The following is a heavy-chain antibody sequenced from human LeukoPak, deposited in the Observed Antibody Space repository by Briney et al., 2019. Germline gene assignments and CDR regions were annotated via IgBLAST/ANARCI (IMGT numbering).Heavy chain of an antibody. CDR3: VRSYRDLTGYYNHFDY. CDR2: ISGTGSTI. V-gene: IGHV3-11*04. D-gene: IGHD3-9*01. J-gene: IGHJ4*02. CDR1: GLTFSDHY. Sequence: AGSLRLSCAASGLTFSDHYMSWIRQVPGRGLEWISYISGTGSTIWYADSVKGRFTISRDNAQKSLDLQMDSLRPEDTAVYYCVRSYRDLTGYYNHFDYWGQGNLVTASS.